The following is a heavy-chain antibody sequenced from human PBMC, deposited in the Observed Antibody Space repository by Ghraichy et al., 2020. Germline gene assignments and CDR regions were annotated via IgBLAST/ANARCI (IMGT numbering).Heavy chain of an antibody. J-gene: IGHJ4*02. V-gene: IGHV3-15*01. D-gene: IGHD1-14*01. Sequence: GGSLRLSCAASGFAFSNAWMSWVRQPPGKGRNWFGGIKSETSGGTIEYAAPVQHRFTISRDDSKNTLYLQMNSLKTEDTAVYYCTTNLAYWGRGTLVTVSS. CDR3: TTNLAY. CDR1: GFAFSNAW. CDR2: IKSETSGGTI.